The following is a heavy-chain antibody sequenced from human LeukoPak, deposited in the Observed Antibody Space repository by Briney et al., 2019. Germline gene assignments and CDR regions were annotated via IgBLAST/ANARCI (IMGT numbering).Heavy chain of an antibody. CDR2: IYYSGST. V-gene: IGHV4-59*08. D-gene: IGHD3-10*01. CDR3: ARREGFGELSY. J-gene: IGHJ4*02. Sequence: SETLSLTCTVSGGSISSYYWSWIRQPPGKGLEWIGYIYYSGSTNYNPSLKSRVTISVDTSKNQFSLKLSSVTAADTAVYYCARREGFGELSYWGQGTLVTVSS. CDR1: GGSISSYY.